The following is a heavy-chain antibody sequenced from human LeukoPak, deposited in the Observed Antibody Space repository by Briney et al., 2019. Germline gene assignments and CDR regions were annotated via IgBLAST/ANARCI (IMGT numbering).Heavy chain of an antibody. CDR1: GFTFSSYA. CDR3: ASSYGEITLFDS. CDR2: ISYDGSNK. V-gene: IGHV3-30*04. J-gene: IGHJ4*02. D-gene: IGHD4-17*01. Sequence: GRSLRLSCAASGFTFSSYAMHWVRQAPGKGLEWVAVISYDGSNKYYADSVKGRFTISRDNSKNTLYLQMNSLRAEDTAVYYCASSYGEITLFDSWGQGTLVTVSS.